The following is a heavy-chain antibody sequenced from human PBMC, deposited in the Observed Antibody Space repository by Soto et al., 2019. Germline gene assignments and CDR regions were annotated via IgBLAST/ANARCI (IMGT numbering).Heavy chain of an antibody. CDR2: IYPGDSDT. J-gene: IGHJ4*02. D-gene: IGHD6-19*01. CDR3: ARLIAVAGRGRAFDY. CDR1: GYSFTSYW. V-gene: IGHV5-51*03. Sequence: EVQLVQSGAEVKKPGESLKISCKGSGYSFTSYWIGWVRQMPGKGLEWMGIIYPGDSDTRYSPSFQGQVTISADKSISTAYLQWSSLKASDTAMYYCARLIAVAGRGRAFDYWGQGTLVTVSS.